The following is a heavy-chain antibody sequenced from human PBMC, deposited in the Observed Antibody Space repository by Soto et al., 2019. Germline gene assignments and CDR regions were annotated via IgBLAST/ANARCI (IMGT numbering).Heavy chain of an antibody. CDR3: ARRYPTDEFDI. J-gene: IGHJ3*02. V-gene: IGHV4-59*01. CDR2: IYYSGST. CDR1: GVSISSYY. Sequence: PSETLSLTCTVSGVSISSYYWSWIRQPPGKGLEWIGYIYYSGSTSYNPSLKSRVTISVDMSKNQFSLKLSSVTAVDTAVYYCARRYPTDEFDIWGQGTMVNVSS. D-gene: IGHD2-2*02.